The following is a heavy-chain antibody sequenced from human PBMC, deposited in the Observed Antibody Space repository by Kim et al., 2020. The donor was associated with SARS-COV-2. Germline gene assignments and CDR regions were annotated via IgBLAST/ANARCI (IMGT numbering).Heavy chain of an antibody. CDR1: GGSISSYY. CDR3: ARGLVGYCRGGSCYWFDP. CDR2: IYYSGST. J-gene: IGHJ5*02. Sequence: SETLSLTCTVSGGSISSYYWSWIRQPPGKGLEWIGYIYYSGSTNYNPSLKSRVTISVDTSKNQFSLKLSSVTAADTAVYYCARGLVGYCRGGSCYWFDPWGQGTLVTVSS. D-gene: IGHD2-15*01. V-gene: IGHV4-59*01.